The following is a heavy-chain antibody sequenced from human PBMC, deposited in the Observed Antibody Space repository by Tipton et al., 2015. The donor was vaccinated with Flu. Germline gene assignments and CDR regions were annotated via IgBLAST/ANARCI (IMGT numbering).Heavy chain of an antibody. CDR3: ARDTFGYSSSWYFMRVGYGMDV. D-gene: IGHD6-13*01. CDR1: GFTFSSYS. CDR2: ISSSSSYI. J-gene: IGHJ6*02. V-gene: IGHV3-21*01. Sequence: SGFTFSSYSMNWVRQAPGKGLEWVSSISSSSSYIYYADSVKGRFTISRDNAKNSLYLQMNSLRAEDTAVYYCARDTFGYSSSWYFMRVGYGMDVWGQGTTVTVSS.